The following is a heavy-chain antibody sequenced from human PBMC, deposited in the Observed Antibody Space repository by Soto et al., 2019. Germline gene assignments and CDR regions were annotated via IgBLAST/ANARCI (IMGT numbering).Heavy chain of an antibody. D-gene: IGHD5-12*01. J-gene: IGHJ4*02. CDR1: GFTFRGYA. CDR3: ARDGVATRAFDY. V-gene: IGHV3-64*01. CDR2: ISSDGGST. Sequence: EVLLVESGGGLVQPGGSLRLSCAASGFTFRGYAMHWVRQAPGKGLEYVSRISSDGGSTYYVNSVKGRFAISRDNSKNTMYLQLGSVRTDDMAAYYCARDGVATRAFDYWGQGTLVTVSS.